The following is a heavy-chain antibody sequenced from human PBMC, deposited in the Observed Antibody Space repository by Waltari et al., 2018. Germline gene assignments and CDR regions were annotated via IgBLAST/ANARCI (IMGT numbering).Heavy chain of an antibody. Sequence: QVQLQEWGAGLLKPSETLSLTCAVYGGSFSGYYGSGFRQPPGKGLEWIGEIHQSGGTKYNPSLKSRVTISVDTSKNQLSLKLNSVTAADTAVYYCARRGGGSEYWGQGTLVTVSS. J-gene: IGHJ4*02. CDR1: GGSFSGYY. CDR2: IHQSGGT. D-gene: IGHD1-1*01. V-gene: IGHV4-34*01. CDR3: ARRGGGSEY.